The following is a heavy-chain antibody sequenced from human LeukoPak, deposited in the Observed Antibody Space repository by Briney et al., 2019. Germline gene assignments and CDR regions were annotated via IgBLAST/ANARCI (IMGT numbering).Heavy chain of an antibody. CDR3: ARAHSVDY. J-gene: IGHJ4*02. Sequence: PGGSRRLSCAASGFTFSSNSMNWVRKPPGKGLEWVSSISSSSSYIYYADSVKGRFTISRDNAKNSLYLQMNSLRAEDTAVYYCARAHSVDYWGQGTLVTVSS. D-gene: IGHD2-21*01. CDR1: GFTFSSNS. V-gene: IGHV3-21*01. CDR2: ISSSSSYI.